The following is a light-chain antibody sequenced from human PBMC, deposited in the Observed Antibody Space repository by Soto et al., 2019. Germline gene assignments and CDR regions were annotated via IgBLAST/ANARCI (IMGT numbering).Light chain of an antibody. CDR3: QQYNIWPPYT. V-gene: IGKV3-15*01. CDR2: GES. CDR1: QSISSN. Sequence: EIVMTQSPATLSVSPGERATLSCRASQSISSNLAWYQQKPGQAPRLLIYGESTRATGIPARFSGSGAGTEFNLNISSLQSEDCAVYYCQQYNIWPPYTLGQGTNLEIK. J-gene: IGKJ2*01.